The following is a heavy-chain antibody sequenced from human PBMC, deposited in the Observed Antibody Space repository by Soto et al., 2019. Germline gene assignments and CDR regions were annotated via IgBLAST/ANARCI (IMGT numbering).Heavy chain of an antibody. CDR3: ARGHRSDLFFDY. CDR1: GGSFSGYY. CDR2: INHDGAT. J-gene: IGHJ4*02. V-gene: IGHV4-34*01. Sequence: SETLSLTCAVFGGSFSGYYCDWIRQPPGKGLESIGEINHDGATNYTPFLRCRVTISIDTSRNQFSLKLGSGTAEDTAVYCCARGHRSDLFFDYCGQGALVTFSS.